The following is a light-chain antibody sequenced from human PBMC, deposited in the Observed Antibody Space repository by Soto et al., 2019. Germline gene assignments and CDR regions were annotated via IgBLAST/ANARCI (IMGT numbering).Light chain of an antibody. CDR1: QSVDSY. J-gene: IGKJ5*01. CDR2: GAS. V-gene: IGKV3-11*01. CDR3: QQRDRWPIT. Sequence: VMSQSPATLSVSPGERATLSCRASQSVDSYLVWYQQTPGQAPRLLIFGASNRATGIPARFSGSGSGTDFTLTINSLEPDDFAVYYCQQRDRWPITFGQGTRLEIK.